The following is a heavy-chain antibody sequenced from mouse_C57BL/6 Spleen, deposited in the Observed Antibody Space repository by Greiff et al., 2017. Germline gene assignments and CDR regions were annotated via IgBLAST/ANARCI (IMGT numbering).Heavy chain of an antibody. D-gene: IGHD3-2*02. CDR1: GYAFSSYW. CDR2: IYPGDGDT. CDR3: AKDSSGYEN. J-gene: IGHJ3*01. V-gene: IGHV1-80*01. Sequence: QVHVMQSGAELVKPGASVKISCKASGYAFSSYWMNWVKQRPGKGLEWIGQIYPGDGDTNYNGKFKGKDTLTADKSSSTAYMQFSGLTSEDSAVYVCAKDSSGYENWGQGTLVTVSA.